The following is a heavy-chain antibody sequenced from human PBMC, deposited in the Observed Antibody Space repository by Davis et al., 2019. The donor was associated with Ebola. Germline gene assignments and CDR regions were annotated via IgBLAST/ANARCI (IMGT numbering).Heavy chain of an antibody. D-gene: IGHD2-21*02. CDR2: IRSKAYGGTT. Sequence: GGSLRLSCTASGFTFGDYAMSWVRQAPGKGLEWVGFIRSKAYGGTTEYAASVKGRFTISRDDSKSIAYLQMNSLKTEDTAVYYCTREGGDPGGGWGQGTLVTVSS. V-gene: IGHV3-49*04. CDR1: GFTFGDYA. CDR3: TREGGDPGGG. J-gene: IGHJ4*02.